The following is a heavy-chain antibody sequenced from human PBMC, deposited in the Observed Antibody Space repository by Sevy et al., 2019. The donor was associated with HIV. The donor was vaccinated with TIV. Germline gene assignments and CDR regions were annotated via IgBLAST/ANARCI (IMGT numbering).Heavy chain of an antibody. Sequence: GGSLRLSCAASGFNINTYWMNWVRQAPGKGLEWVANIKYDGSEIYYVDSVRGRFTISKDSARNLVYLQMNSLRADDTALYYCVRAIVIEGSFWGQGTLVTVSS. CDR3: VRAIVIEGSF. CDR2: IKYDGSEI. D-gene: IGHD2-2*01. CDR1: GFNINTYW. V-gene: IGHV3-7*01. J-gene: IGHJ4*02.